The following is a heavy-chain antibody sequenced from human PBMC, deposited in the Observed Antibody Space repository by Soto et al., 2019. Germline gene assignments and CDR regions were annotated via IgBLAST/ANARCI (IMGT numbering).Heavy chain of an antibody. CDR1: GYTFTDYY. J-gene: IGHJ4*02. CDR3: ARNLGISVRPRHFDY. Sequence: ASVKVSCKASGYTFTDYYMHWVRQAPGQGLEWMGVINPSGGTTSYAQKFQGRVTMTRDTSTSTVYMELSSLRSEDTAVYYCARNLGISVRPRHFDYWGRGTLVTVSS. CDR2: INPSGGTT. D-gene: IGHD6-6*01. V-gene: IGHV1-46*03.